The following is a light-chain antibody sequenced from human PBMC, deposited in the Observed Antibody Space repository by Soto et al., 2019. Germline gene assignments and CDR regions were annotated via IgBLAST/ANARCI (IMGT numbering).Light chain of an antibody. CDR2: DAS. J-gene: IGKJ1*01. CDR1: QSINSW. V-gene: IGKV1-5*01. CDR3: QRYNAFSQT. Sequence: DIQMTQSPSTLSAYVGDRVTITCRASQSINSWVAWFQQKPGKAPKVLIYDASTLESGVPSRFSGSGSGTEFTLTIDSLQPDDVATYYCQRYNAFSQTFGQGTKVEI.